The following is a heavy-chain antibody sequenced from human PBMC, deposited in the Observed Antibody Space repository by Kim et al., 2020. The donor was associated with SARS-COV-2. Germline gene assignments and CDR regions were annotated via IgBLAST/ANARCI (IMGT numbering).Heavy chain of an antibody. D-gene: IGHD6-19*01. Sequence: SQTLSLTCAISGDSVSSNSAAWNWIRQSPSRGLEWLGRTYYRSKWYNDYAVSVKSRITINPDTSKNQFSLQLNSVTPEDTAVYYCAREFLWSYIAVAANYLDYWGQGTLVTVSS. CDR1: GDSVSSNSAA. CDR3: AREFLWSYIAVAANYLDY. J-gene: IGHJ4*02. CDR2: TYYRSKWYN. V-gene: IGHV6-1*01.